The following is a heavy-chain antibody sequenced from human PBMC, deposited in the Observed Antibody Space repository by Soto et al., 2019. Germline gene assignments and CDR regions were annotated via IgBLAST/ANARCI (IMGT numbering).Heavy chain of an antibody. D-gene: IGHD3-22*01. V-gene: IGHV3-48*02. CDR3: ARGLYYYDSSGYWGN. Sequence: GGSLRLSCAASGFTFSSYSMNWVRQAPGKGLEWVSYISSSSSTIYYADSVKGRFTISRDNAKNSLYLQMNSLRDEDTAVYYCARGLYYYDSSGYWGNWVPGTLVTVSS. CDR2: ISSSSSTI. CDR1: GFTFSSYS. J-gene: IGHJ4*02.